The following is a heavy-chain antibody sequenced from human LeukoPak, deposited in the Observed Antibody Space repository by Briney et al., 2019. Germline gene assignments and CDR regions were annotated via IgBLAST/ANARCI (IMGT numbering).Heavy chain of an antibody. CDR1: GSSFTSYW. CDR2: IYPGDSDT. Sequence: GESLKISCKGSGSSFTSYWIGWVRQMPGKGLEWMGIIYPGDSDTRYSPSFQGQVTISADKSISTAYLQWSSLKASDTAMYYCARYCSGGSCRNWFDPWGQGTLVTVSS. D-gene: IGHD2-15*01. CDR3: ARYCSGGSCRNWFDP. J-gene: IGHJ5*02. V-gene: IGHV5-51*01.